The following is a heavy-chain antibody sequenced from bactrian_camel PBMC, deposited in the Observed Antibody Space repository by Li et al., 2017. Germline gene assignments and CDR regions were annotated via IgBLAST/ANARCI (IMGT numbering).Heavy chain of an antibody. D-gene: IGHD7*01. J-gene: IGHJ4*01. CDR1: GASGYS. Sequence: HVQLVESGGGSVQVGGSLRLSCAASGASGYSKAWFRQAPGEEREGIATIFTDDGFSDYAASVKGRFTVTQDDDKNTLYLQMDTLKPEDSATYYCAADRFCLDSGLDHVLDFELWGQGTQVTVS. CDR3: AADRFCLDSGLDHVLDFEL. V-gene: IGHV3S63*01. CDR2: IFTDDGFS.